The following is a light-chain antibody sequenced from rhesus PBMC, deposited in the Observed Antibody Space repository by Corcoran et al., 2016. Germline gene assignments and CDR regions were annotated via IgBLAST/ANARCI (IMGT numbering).Light chain of an antibody. J-gene: IGLJ1*01. CDR1: NSDIGDYNY. V-gene: IGLV2-32*02. CDR3: SSYAGSNTYF. CDR2: AVS. Sequence: QAALTQPRSVSGSPGQSVTISCNGTNSDIGDYNYVSWYQQHPGTAPKLIIYAVSKRPSGVSDRFSGSKSGNTASLTISGLQAEDEADYSCSSYAGSNTYFFGPGTRLTVL.